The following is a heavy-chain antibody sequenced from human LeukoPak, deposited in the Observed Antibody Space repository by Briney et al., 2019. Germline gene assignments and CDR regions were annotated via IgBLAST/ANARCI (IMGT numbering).Heavy chain of an antibody. CDR2: SYYSGST. V-gene: IGHV4-59*08. J-gene: IGHJ4*02. Sequence: SETLSLTSTVSGGSMNNYYWNWIRQPPGKGLEWIGYSYYSGSTNYNPSLKSRVNISVDTSKNQFSLNLSSVTAADTAVYYCARLGSVAMPFDYWGQGTLVTVSS. CDR3: ARLGSVAMPFDY. D-gene: IGHD2-2*01. CDR1: GGSMNNYY.